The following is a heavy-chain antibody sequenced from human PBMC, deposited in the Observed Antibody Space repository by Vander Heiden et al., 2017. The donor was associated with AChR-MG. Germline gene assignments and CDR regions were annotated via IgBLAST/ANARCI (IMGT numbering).Heavy chain of an antibody. Sequence: QVQLVQPGAEVKKPGSSVKVSCKASGGTFSSYAISWVRQAPGQGLEWMGGIIPIFGTANYAQKFQGRVTITADKSTSTAYMELSSLRSEDTAVYYCARGQWLPRGGYYYYMDVWGKGTTVTVSS. V-gene: IGHV1-69*06. CDR1: GGTFSSYA. D-gene: IGHD6-19*01. CDR2: IIPIFGTA. J-gene: IGHJ6*03. CDR3: ARGQWLPRGGYYYYMDV.